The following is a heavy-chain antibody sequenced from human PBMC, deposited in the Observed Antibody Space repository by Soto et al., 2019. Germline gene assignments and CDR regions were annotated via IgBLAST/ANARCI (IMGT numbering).Heavy chain of an antibody. CDR2: IDPNSGAT. D-gene: IGHD1-1*01. Sequence: ASVKVSCKAFGYTFTGYYIHWVRQAPGQGLEWMTYIDPNSGATKYAQKFQGLVTLTRDTSIRTAYMELTSLRSDDTAVYYCARGGGTILAPLPWGQGTLVTAPQ. V-gene: IGHV1-2*04. CDR1: GYTFTGYY. CDR3: ARGGGTILAPLP. J-gene: IGHJ5*02.